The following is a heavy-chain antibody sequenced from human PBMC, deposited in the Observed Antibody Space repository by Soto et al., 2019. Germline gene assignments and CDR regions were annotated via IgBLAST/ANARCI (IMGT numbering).Heavy chain of an antibody. Sequence: TGGSLRLSCAASGFTFSSYAMHWVRQAPGKGLEWVAVISYDGSNKYYADSVKGRFTISRDNSKNTLYLQMNSLRAEDTAVYYCARAFDYYDSSGYCDGMDVWGQGTTVTVS. CDR3: ARAFDYYDSSGYCDGMDV. J-gene: IGHJ6*02. D-gene: IGHD3-22*01. CDR2: ISYDGSNK. V-gene: IGHV3-30-3*01. CDR1: GFTFSSYA.